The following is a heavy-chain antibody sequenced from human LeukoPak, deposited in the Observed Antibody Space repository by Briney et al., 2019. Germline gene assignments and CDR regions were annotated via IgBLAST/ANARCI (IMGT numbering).Heavy chain of an antibody. D-gene: IGHD3-10*01. CDR2: IYYSGST. Sequence: SETLSLTCAVSDDSIRSSAYYWGWIRQPPGKGLEWIGSIYYSGSTYYNPSLKSRVTISIDTSKNQFSLKLSSVTAADTAVYYCASEPYGSGSFLGAFDIWGQGTMDIVSS. CDR3: ASEPYGSGSFLGAFDI. V-gene: IGHV4-39*01. CDR1: DDSIRSSAYY. J-gene: IGHJ3*02.